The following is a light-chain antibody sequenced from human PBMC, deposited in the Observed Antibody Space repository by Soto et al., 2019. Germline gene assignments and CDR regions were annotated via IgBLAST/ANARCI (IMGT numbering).Light chain of an antibody. CDR2: DVS. CDR3: SPYSSSSTLLYV. CDR1: SSDVGGYNY. J-gene: IGLJ1*01. V-gene: IGLV2-14*01. Sequence: QSALTQPASVSGSPGQSITISCTGTSSDVGGYNYVSWYQQHPGKAPKLMIYDVSNRPSGVSNRFSGSKSGNTASLTISGLHADDEADYYCSPYSSSSTLLYVFGAGTKLTVL.